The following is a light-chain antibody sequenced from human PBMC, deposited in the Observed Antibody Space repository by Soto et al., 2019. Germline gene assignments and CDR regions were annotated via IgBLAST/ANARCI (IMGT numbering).Light chain of an antibody. J-gene: IGKJ1*01. CDR3: LQYGNSGT. CDR2: GAS. V-gene: IGKV3-20*01. CDR1: QRVSSY. Sequence: GFTQPPAIRLWSKGERATLSCRASQRVSSYLAWYQQRPGQAPRLLIYGASNRATGIPDRFSGSGSGTDFTLTISRLKPEDFTVYYCLQYGNSGTFGQGTKVDI.